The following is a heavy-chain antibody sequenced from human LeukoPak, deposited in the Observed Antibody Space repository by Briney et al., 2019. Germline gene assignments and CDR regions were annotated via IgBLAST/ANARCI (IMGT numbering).Heavy chain of an antibody. CDR1: GGSISSGDYY. V-gene: IGHV4-30-4*01. D-gene: IGHD1-26*01. CDR2: IYYSGST. Sequence: PSETLSLTCTVSGGSISSGDYYWSWIRQPPGKGLEWIGYIYYSGSTYYNPSLKSRVTISVDTSKSQFSLKLSSVTAADTAVYYCATLGSYFSVIDYWGQGTLVTVSS. J-gene: IGHJ4*02. CDR3: ATLGSYFSVIDY.